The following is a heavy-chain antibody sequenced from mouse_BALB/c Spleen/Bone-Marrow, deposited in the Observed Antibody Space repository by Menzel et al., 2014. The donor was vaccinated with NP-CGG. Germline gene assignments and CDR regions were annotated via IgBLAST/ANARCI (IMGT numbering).Heavy chain of an antibody. Sequence: EVQLQQSGPELVKPGASVKMSCKASGYTFTDYYMDWVKQSHGESFEWIGRVNPYNGGTSYNQKFKGKATLTVDKPSSTAYMELNSLTSEDSAVYYDARGNYYGNWFAYWGQGTLVPVSA. D-gene: IGHD2-1*01. CDR3: ARGNYYGNWFAY. CDR2: VNPYNGGT. CDR1: GYTFTDYY. V-gene: IGHV1-19*01. J-gene: IGHJ3*01.